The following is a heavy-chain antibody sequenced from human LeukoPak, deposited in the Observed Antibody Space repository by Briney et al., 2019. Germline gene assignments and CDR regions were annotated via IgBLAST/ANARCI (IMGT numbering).Heavy chain of an antibody. Sequence: PSQTLSLTCTVSGGSISSGGYYWSWIRQHPGKGLEWIGYIYYSGSTYYNPSLKSRVTISVDTSKNQFSLKLSSVTAADTAVYYCARVVVVAATPRKTRWFDPWGQGTLVTVSS. CDR2: IYYSGST. CDR1: GGSISSGGYY. CDR3: ARVVVVAATPRKTRWFDP. D-gene: IGHD2-15*01. V-gene: IGHV4-31*03. J-gene: IGHJ5*02.